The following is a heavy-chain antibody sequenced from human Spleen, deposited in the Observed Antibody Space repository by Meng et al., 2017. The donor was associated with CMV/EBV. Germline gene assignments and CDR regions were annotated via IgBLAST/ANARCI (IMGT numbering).Heavy chain of an antibody. CDR1: YTFSGHY. J-gene: IGHJ4*02. D-gene: IGHD6-19*01. Sequence: YTFSGHYIHWVRQAPGQGLGWMGRINPNSGGPNYAQKFQGWVTMTRDTSISTAYMELSRLTSDDTAVYYCARDGGLKYSSGWYDLDYWGQGTLVTVSS. V-gene: IGHV1-2*04. CDR2: INPNSGGP. CDR3: ARDGGLKYSSGWYDLDY.